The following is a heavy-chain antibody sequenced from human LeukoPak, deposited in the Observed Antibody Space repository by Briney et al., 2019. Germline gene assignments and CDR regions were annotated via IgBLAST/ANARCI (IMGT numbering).Heavy chain of an antibody. CDR3: AREAAAAGDY. D-gene: IGHD6-13*01. J-gene: IGHJ4*02. V-gene: IGHV3-11*04. CDR1: GGSISTT. Sequence: LSLTCTVSGGSISTTSSYWGWIRQPPGKGLEWVAHISSTGITIHYADSVKGRFTISRDNAKYSLHLQMNSLRTEDTGVYYCAREAAAAGDYWGQGTLVTVSP. CDR2: ISSTGITI.